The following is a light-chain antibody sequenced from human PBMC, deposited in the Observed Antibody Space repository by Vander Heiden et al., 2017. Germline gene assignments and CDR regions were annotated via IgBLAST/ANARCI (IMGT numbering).Light chain of an antibody. J-gene: IGKJ5*01. V-gene: IGKV1D-13*01. Sequence: AIQLTQSPSSLSASVGDRVTITCRASLGISSALAWYQQKSGKAPKRLIYGASSLESGVPSRFSGSGSGTDFTLTISSLQPEDFATYYCQQFNNYPITFGQGTRLEIK. CDR3: QQFNNYPIT. CDR2: GAS. CDR1: LGISSA.